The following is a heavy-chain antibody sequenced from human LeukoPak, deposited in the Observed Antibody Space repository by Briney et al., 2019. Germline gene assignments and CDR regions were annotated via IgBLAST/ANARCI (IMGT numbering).Heavy chain of an antibody. V-gene: IGHV3-23*01. CDR2: IGGSGGST. CDR1: GLIFSNYA. D-gene: IGHD6-13*01. CDR3: AKVPSSSWSLTPDYFDY. Sequence: GGSLRLSCAASGLIFSNYAMSWVRQAPGKGLEWVSAIGGSGGSTYYADSVKGRFTISRDNSKNTLYLQMNSLRAEDTAVYYCAKVPSSSWSLTPDYFDYWGQGTLVTVSS. J-gene: IGHJ4*02.